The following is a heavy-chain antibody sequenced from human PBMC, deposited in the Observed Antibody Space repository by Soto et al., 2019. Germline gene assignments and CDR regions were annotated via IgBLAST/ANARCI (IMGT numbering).Heavy chain of an antibody. CDR3: ARRHGPTTSENWFDP. Sequence: QVHLVQSGVEVKTPGASVKVSCQASGYTFFTYDISWVRQAPGQGLEWMGWISTYSGDTKYAQKFQGRVTMTTDTSTTTAYLEPRSLRSDDTAVYYCARRHGPTTSENWFDPWGQGTLVTVSS. CDR1: GYTFFTYD. D-gene: IGHD5-12*01. V-gene: IGHV1-18*01. J-gene: IGHJ5*02. CDR2: ISTYSGDT.